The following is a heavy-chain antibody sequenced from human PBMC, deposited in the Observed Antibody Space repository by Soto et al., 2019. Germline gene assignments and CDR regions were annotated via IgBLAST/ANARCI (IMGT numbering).Heavy chain of an antibody. Sequence: GGSLRLSCAASGFTFSSYSKNWVRQAPGKGLEWVSSISSSSSYIYYADSVKGRFTISRDNAKNSLYLQMNSLRAEDTAVYYCARDKKHYDFWSGSNWFDPWGQGTLVTVSS. V-gene: IGHV3-21*01. CDR2: ISSSSSYI. CDR3: ARDKKHYDFWSGSNWFDP. D-gene: IGHD3-3*01. J-gene: IGHJ5*02. CDR1: GFTFSSYS.